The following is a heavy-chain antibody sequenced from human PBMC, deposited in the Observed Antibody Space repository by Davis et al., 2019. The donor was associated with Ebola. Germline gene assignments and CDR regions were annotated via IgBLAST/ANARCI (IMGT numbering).Heavy chain of an antibody. CDR2: INHSGST. V-gene: IGHV4-39*07. J-gene: IGHJ4*02. CDR3: AKEAETYYYDSSGYFTGRYFDY. Sequence: GSLRLSCTVSGGSFSSSTYYWGWIRQPPGKGLEWIGEINHSGSTNYNPSLKSRVTISVDTSKNQFSLKLSSVTAADTAVYYCAKEAETYYYDSSGYFTGRYFDYWGQGTLVTVSS. D-gene: IGHD3-22*01. CDR1: GGSFSSSTYY.